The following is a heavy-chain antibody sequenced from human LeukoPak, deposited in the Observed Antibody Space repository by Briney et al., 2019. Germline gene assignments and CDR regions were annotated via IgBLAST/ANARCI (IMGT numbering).Heavy chain of an antibody. CDR1: GGSITSLY. CDR3: VRSATIAVFRYGMDV. Sequence: PSETLSLTCSVSGGSITSLYWSWVRQPPGKGLEYVGYVHHTGVTNYKPSLRGRVTVSMDASKNQFYLKLNSVTAADTAVYYCVRSATIAVFRYGMDVWGQGTTVTVSS. V-gene: IGHV4-59*11. CDR2: VHHTGVT. D-gene: IGHD6-19*01. J-gene: IGHJ6*02.